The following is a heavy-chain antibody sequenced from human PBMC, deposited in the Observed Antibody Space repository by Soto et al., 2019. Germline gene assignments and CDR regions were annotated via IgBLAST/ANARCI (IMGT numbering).Heavy chain of an antibody. CDR2: IYYSGST. V-gene: IGHV4-30-4*01. D-gene: IGHD3-22*01. CDR3: AGYYYDSSGYYTDRSGAFDI. J-gene: IGHJ3*02. Sequence: QVQLQESGPGLVKPSQTLSLTCTVSGGSISSGDYYWSWIRQPPGKGLEWIGYIYYSGSTYYNPSLKSRVTISVDTSKNQFPLKLSSVTAADTAVYYCAGYYYDSSGYYTDRSGAFDIWGQGTMVTVSS. CDR1: GGSISSGDYY.